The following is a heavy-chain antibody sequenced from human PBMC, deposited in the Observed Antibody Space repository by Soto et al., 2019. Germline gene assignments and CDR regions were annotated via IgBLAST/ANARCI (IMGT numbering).Heavy chain of an antibody. D-gene: IGHD2-15*01. CDR1: GFTFRNYK. CDR2: ISIGSSSM. CDR3: GRAGSRNKWSDAPIDY. J-gene: IGHJ4*02. V-gene: IGHV3-48*01. Sequence: GGSLRLSCEASGFTFRNYKMNWVRQAPGKGLEWVSQISIGSSSMDYADSVKGRFTISRDNAKNSLYLQMNSLMAGDTAVYYCGRAGSRNKWSDAPIDYWGQGTRVTVSS.